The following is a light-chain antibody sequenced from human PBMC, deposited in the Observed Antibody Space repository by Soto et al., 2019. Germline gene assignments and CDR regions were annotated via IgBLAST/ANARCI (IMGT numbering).Light chain of an antibody. Sequence: QSVLTQPASVSGSPGQSITISCTGTSSDIGASNYVSWYQQHPGQAPKLMIFDVNNRPSGISDRFSGSKSGNTASLTLSGLEAQDEDDYDYYSWNSNGDTHYVFGAGTKLTVL. CDR1: SSDIGASNY. CDR3: YSWNSNGDTHYV. J-gene: IGLJ2*01. V-gene: IGLV2-14*03. CDR2: DVN.